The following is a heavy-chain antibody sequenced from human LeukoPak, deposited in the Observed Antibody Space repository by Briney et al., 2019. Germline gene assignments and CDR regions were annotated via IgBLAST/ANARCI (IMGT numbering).Heavy chain of an antibody. J-gene: IGHJ3*02. CDR1: GYTLTELS. D-gene: IGHD6-13*01. CDR3: AGYSSSRQRDAFDI. Sequence: ASVKVSCKVSGYTLTELSMHWVRQAPGKGLEWMGGFDPEDGETIYAQKFQGRVTMTEDTSTDTAYMELSSLRSEDTAVYYCAGYSSSRQRDAFDIWGQGTMVTVSS. CDR2: FDPEDGET. V-gene: IGHV1-24*01.